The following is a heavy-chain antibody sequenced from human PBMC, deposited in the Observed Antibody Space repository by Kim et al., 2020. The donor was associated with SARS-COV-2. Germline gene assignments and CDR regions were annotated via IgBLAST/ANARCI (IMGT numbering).Heavy chain of an antibody. Sequence: ASVKVSCKASGYTFTSYGISWVRQAPGQGLEWMGWISAYNGNTNYAQKLQGRVTMTTDTSTSTAYMELRSLRSDDTAVYYCARDPRADYYDSSGYYYEWVYWGQGTLVTVSS. CDR2: ISAYNGNT. J-gene: IGHJ4*02. CDR1: GYTFTSYG. CDR3: ARDPRADYYDSSGYYYEWVY. V-gene: IGHV1-18*01. D-gene: IGHD3-22*01.